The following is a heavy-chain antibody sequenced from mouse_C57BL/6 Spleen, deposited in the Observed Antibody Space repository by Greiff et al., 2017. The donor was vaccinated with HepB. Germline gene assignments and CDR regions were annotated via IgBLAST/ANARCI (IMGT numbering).Heavy chain of an antibody. D-gene: IGHD1-1*01. CDR2: ISYDGSN. V-gene: IGHV3-6*01. CDR1: GYSITSGYY. Sequence: EVQLQQSGPGLVKPSQSLSLTCSVTGYSITSGYYWNWIRQFPGNKLEWMGYISYDGSNNYNPSLKNRISITRDTSKNQFFLKLNSVTTEDTATYYCARDQDYGSLAWFAYWGQGTLVTVSA. J-gene: IGHJ3*01. CDR3: ARDQDYGSLAWFAY.